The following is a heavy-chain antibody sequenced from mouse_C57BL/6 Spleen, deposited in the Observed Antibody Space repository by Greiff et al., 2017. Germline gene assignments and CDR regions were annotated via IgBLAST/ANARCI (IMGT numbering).Heavy chain of an antibody. CDR3: ARASYDGYLFYYAMDY. V-gene: IGHV5-16*01. CDR1: GFTFSDYY. CDR2: INYDGSST. J-gene: IGHJ4*01. D-gene: IGHD2-3*01. Sequence: EVKLVESEGGLVQPGSSMKLSCTASGFTFSDYYMAWVRQVPEKGLEWVANINYDGSSTYYLDSLKSRFIISRDNAKNILYLQMSSLKSEDTATYYCARASYDGYLFYYAMDYWGQGTSVTVSS.